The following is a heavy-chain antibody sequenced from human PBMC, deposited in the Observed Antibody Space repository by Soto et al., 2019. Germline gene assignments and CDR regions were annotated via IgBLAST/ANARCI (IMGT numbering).Heavy chain of an antibody. J-gene: IGHJ3*02. CDR3: ARDSSRHAPSDAFDI. CDR2: INTGNGNT. V-gene: IGHV1-3*04. Sequence: ASVKVSCKASGYTFTSYAMHWVRQAPGQRLEWMGWINTGNGNTKYSQKFQGRVTITRDTSASTAYMELSSLRSEDTAVYYCARDSSRHAPSDAFDIWGQGTMVTV. CDR1: GYTFTSYA.